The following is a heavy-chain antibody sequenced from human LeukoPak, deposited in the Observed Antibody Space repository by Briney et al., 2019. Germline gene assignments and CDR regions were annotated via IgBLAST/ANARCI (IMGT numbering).Heavy chain of an antibody. J-gene: IGHJ3*02. CDR2: NNPNSGGT. V-gene: IGHV1-2*02. Sequence: GASVKVSCKASGYTFTGYYMHWVRQATGQGLEWMGWNNPNSGGTNYAQKFQGRVTMTRDTSISTAYMELSRLRSDDTAVYYCARGFSIAANTDAFDIWGQGTMVTVSS. CDR1: GYTFTGYY. D-gene: IGHD6-6*01. CDR3: ARGFSIAANTDAFDI.